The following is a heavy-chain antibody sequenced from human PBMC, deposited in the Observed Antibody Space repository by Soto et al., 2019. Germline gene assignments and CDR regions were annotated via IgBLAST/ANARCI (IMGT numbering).Heavy chain of an antibody. CDR2: IDHSGYT. CDR3: ARVRDWFDH. J-gene: IGHJ5*02. V-gene: IGHV4-34*01. CDR1: GGSFSGYY. Sequence: SETLSLTCAVYGGSFSGYYWNWIRQPPGKGLEWIGEIDHSGYTNYNPSLKSRVTISVDTSKNQFSLRLTSVTAADTAVYYCARVRDWFDHWGQGNLVNVSS. D-gene: IGHD3-3*01.